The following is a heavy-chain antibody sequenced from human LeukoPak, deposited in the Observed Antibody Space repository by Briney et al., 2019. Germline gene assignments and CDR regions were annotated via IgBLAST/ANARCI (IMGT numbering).Heavy chain of an antibody. CDR1: GGSFSGYY. V-gene: IGHV4-34*01. CDR3: ARGGYYGSGNDFRFDP. D-gene: IGHD3-10*01. CDR2: INHSGST. J-gene: IGHJ5*02. Sequence: PSETLSLTCAVYGGSFSGYYWSWIRQPPGKGLKWIGEINHSGSTNYKPSLKSRVTISVDTSKNQFSLKLSSVTAADTAVYYCARGGYYGSGNDFRFDPWGQGTLVTVSS.